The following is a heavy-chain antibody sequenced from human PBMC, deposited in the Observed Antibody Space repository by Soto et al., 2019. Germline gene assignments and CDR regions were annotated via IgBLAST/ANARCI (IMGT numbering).Heavy chain of an antibody. V-gene: IGHV4-31*02. CDR2: IYYSGST. D-gene: IGHD3-22*01. Sequence: TSETLSLTCTVSGGSISSGGYYWSWIRQHPGKGLEWIGYIYYSGSTYYNPSLKSRVTISVDTSKNQFSLKLSSVTAADTAVYYCARGSPYYYDSSGYYFDYWGPGTLVTVSS. J-gene: IGHJ4*02. CDR1: GGSISSGGYY. CDR3: ARGSPYYYDSSGYYFDY.